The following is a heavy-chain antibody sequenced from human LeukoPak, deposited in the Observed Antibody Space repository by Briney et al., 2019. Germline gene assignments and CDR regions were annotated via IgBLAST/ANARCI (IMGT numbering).Heavy chain of an antibody. CDR2: VHYSGST. CDR3: AREYYYDSSGYSLGWFDP. D-gene: IGHD3-22*01. V-gene: IGHV4-39*07. CDR1: GGSISSSSYF. J-gene: IGHJ5*02. Sequence: SETLSLTCSVSGGSISSSSYFWGWIRQPPGKGLEWIASVHYSGSTYYNPSLKSRVTISVDTSKNQFSLKLSSVTAADTAVYYCAREYYYDSSGYSLGWFDPWGQGTLVTVSS.